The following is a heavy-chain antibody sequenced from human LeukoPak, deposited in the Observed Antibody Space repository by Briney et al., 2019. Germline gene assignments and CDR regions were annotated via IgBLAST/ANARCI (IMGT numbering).Heavy chain of an antibody. CDR3: TRSMYGEGRRIIDFDY. Sequence: GGSLRLSCAASGFTFSDHYIDWVRQAPGKGLEWVGRSRNKVNSYTTAYAASVIGRFTVSRDDLSATVCLQMNSLKTEDTAVYYCTRSMYGEGRRIIDFDYWGQGTLLTVSS. D-gene: IGHD4/OR15-4a*01. CDR1: GFTFSDHY. CDR2: SRNKVNSYTT. V-gene: IGHV3-72*01. J-gene: IGHJ4*02.